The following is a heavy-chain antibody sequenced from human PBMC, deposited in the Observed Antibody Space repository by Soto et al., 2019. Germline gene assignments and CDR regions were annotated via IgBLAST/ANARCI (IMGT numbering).Heavy chain of an antibody. D-gene: IGHD2-2*01. CDR2: ISYSGST. CDR3: EREDIVVAPAACRHYAYYYYGMDV. J-gene: IGHJ6*02. Sequence: PSETLSLTCTVSGGSISSYYWSCIRRPPGKGLEWIGYISYSGSTNYNTSPKSRVTIPVNTANNQYSRNLGSVSATEPAVYSCEREDIVVAPAACRHYAYYYYGMDVWGQGTTVTVSS. V-gene: IGHV4-59*01. CDR1: GGSISSYY.